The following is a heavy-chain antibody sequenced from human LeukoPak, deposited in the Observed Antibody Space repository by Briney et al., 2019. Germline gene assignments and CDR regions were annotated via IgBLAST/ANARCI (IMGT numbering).Heavy chain of an antibody. V-gene: IGHV1-18*01. CDR3: ARDHADSVVVTGYYYGMDV. J-gene: IGHJ6*02. CDR1: GYTFTSYG. Sequence: ASVKVSCKASGYTFTSYGISWVRQAPGQGLEWMGWISAYNGNTNYAQKLQGRVTMTTDTSTSTAYMELRSLRSDDTAVYYCARDHADSVVVTGYYYGMDVWGQGTTVTVSS. CDR2: ISAYNGNT. D-gene: IGHD2-21*02.